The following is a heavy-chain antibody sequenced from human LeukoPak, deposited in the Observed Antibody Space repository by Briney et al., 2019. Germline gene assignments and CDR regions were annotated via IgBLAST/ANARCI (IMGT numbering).Heavy chain of an antibody. CDR1: GFTFSSCW. J-gene: IGHJ4*02. Sequence: GGSLRLSCAASGFTFSSCWMHWVRQAPGKGLVWVSRINSDGSSTSYADSVKGRFTISRDNAKNTLYLQMNSLRAEDTAVYYCARAPEWGPPLDYWGQGTLVTVSS. V-gene: IGHV3-74*01. CDR3: ARAPEWGPPLDY. D-gene: IGHD1-26*01. CDR2: INSDGSST.